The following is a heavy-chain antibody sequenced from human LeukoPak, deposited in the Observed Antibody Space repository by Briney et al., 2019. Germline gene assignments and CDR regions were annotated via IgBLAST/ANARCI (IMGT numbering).Heavy chain of an antibody. CDR3: AKSGEVRYYYGSGSYDY. V-gene: IGHV3-15*01. CDR2: IKTKTDGGTT. Sequence: PGGSLRLSCAASGFTFSIASMSWVRQAPGKGLEWVGQIKTKTDGGTTDHAAPVKGRFTISRDDSKNTLYLQMSSLKAEDTAVYYCAKSGEVRYYYGSGSYDYWGQGTLVTVSS. D-gene: IGHD3-10*01. CDR1: GFTFSIAS. J-gene: IGHJ4*02.